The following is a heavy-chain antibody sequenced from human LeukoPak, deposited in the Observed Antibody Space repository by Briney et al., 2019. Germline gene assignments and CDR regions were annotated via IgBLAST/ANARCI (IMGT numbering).Heavy chain of an antibody. CDR1: GGSFSGYY. CDR3: ARCEDDSSALTIPSKYYMDV. CDR2: INHSGST. J-gene: IGHJ6*03. D-gene: IGHD3-22*01. Sequence: SETLSLTCAVYGGSFSGYYWSWIRQPPGKGPEWIGEINHSGSTNYNPSLKSRVTISVDTSKNQFSLKLSSVTAADTAVYYCARCEDDSSALTIPSKYYMDVWGKGTTVTVSS. V-gene: IGHV4-34*01.